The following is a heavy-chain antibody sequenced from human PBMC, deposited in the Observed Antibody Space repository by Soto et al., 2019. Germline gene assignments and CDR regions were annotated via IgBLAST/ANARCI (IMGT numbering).Heavy chain of an antibody. D-gene: IGHD1-1*01. CDR2: ISAHNGNT. J-gene: IGHJ4*02. V-gene: IGHV1-18*01. CDR1: GYAFTTYG. CDR3: ARGRYGDY. Sequence: QVHLVQSGAEVKKPGASVKVSCQGSGYAFTTYGITWVRQAPGQGLEWMGWISAHNGNTNYAQKLQDRVTVTRDTSTSTAYMELRSMRDDDPAVYYCARGRYGDYWGQGALVTVSS.